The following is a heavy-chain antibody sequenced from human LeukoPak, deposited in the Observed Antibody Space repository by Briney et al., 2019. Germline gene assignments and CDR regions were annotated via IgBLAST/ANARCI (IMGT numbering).Heavy chain of an antibody. Sequence: GGSLRLSCAASGFTFSSYWMHWVRQAPEKGLVGVSRINSDGRSTNYADSVKGRFTISRDNAKNTLYLQMNSLRAEDTAVYYCARVRWGGLYYFDYWGQGTLVTVSS. CDR2: INSDGRST. CDR1: GFTFSSYW. D-gene: IGHD3-16*01. CDR3: ARVRWGGLYYFDY. J-gene: IGHJ4*02. V-gene: IGHV3-74*01.